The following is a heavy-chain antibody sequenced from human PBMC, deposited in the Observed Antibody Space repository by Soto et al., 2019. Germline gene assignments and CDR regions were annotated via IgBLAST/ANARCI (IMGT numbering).Heavy chain of an antibody. CDR3: AKGGRQWLVTSDFNY. CDR1: GFTFSDYA. CDR2: VSHDGRNT. J-gene: IGHJ4*02. Sequence: VQLVESGGGVVQPGRSLRLSCAASGFTFSDYAMHWVRQAPGKGLEWVAVVSHDGRNTHYADSVKGRFTISRDSSKNTVPLEMTRLRAEDTAVYYCAKGGRQWLVTSDFNYWGQGALVTVSS. D-gene: IGHD6-19*01. V-gene: IGHV3-30*18.